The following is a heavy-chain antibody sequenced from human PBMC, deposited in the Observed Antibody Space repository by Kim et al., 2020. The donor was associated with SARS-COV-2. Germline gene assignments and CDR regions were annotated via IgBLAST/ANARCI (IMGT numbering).Heavy chain of an antibody. Sequence: GGSLRLSCAASGFTFSSYGMHWVRQAPGKGLEWVAVIWYDGSNEYYADSVKGRFTISRDNSKNTVYLQMNSLTAEDTAVYYCARDLYSSSPGDYWGQGALVTVSS. J-gene: IGHJ4*02. CDR3: ARDLYSSSPGDY. V-gene: IGHV3-33*01. D-gene: IGHD6-13*01. CDR1: GFTFSSYG. CDR2: IWYDGSNE.